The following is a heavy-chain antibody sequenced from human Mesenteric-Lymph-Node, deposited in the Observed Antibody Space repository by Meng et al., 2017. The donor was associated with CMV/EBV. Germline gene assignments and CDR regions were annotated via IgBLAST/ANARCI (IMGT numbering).Heavy chain of an antibody. J-gene: IGHJ4*02. D-gene: IGHD5-18*01. CDR1: GFTFSSYA. V-gene: IGHV3-30-3*01. Sequence: LSLTCAASGFTFSSYAMHWVRQAPGKGLEWVAVISYDGSNKYYADSVKGRFTISRDNSKNTLYLQMNSLRAEDTAVYYCARDADTAMVFPDYWGQGTLVTVSS. CDR2: ISYDGSNK. CDR3: ARDADTAMVFPDY.